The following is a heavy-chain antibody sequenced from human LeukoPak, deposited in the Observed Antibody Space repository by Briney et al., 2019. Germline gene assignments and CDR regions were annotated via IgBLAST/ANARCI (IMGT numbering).Heavy chain of an antibody. CDR2: INPSGGST. V-gene: IGHV1-46*01. Sequence: ASVKVSCKASGYTFTSYYMRWVRQAPGQGLEWMGIINPSGGSTSYAQKFQGRVTMTRDTSTSTVYMELSSLRSEDTAVYYCARDPSNTGGYYFYMDVWGKGTTVTVSS. CDR3: ARDPSNTGGYYFYMDV. D-gene: IGHD2-8*01. CDR1: GYTFTSYY. J-gene: IGHJ6*03.